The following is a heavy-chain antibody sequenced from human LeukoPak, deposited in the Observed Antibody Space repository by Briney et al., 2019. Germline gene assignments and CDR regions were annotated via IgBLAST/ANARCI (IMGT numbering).Heavy chain of an antibody. V-gene: IGHV3-30-3*01. Sequence: GGSLRLSCAASGFTFSSYAMHWVRQAPGKGLEWVAVISYDGSNKYYADYVKGRFTISRDNSKNTLYLQMNSLRAEDTAVYYCARDVGVVIGGDFDYWGQGTLVTVSS. CDR3: ARDVGVVIGGDFDY. J-gene: IGHJ4*02. CDR2: ISYDGSNK. CDR1: GFTFSSYA. D-gene: IGHD3-3*01.